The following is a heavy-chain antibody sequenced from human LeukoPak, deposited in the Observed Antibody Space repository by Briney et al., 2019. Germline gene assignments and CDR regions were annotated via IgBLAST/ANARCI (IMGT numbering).Heavy chain of an antibody. CDR1: GDSVSSNNVA. V-gene: IGHV6-1*01. J-gene: IGHJ4*02. CDR2: TFYKSKWYY. CDR3: ARSSGWLPN. D-gene: IGHD6-19*01. Sequence: SQTLSLTCAISGDSVSSNNVAWNWIRQSPSRGLEWLGKTFYKSKWYYDYAVSVKSRITINPDTSKNEFSLQLNSVTPEDTAVYYCARSSGWLPNWGQGILVTVSS.